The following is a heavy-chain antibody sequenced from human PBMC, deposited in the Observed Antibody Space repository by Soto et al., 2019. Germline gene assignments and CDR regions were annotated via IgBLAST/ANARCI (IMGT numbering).Heavy chain of an antibody. V-gene: IGHV1-3*01. D-gene: IGHD3-3*01. CDR1: GYTFTSYA. J-gene: IGHJ5*02. CDR2: INAGNGNT. Sequence: ASVKVSCKASGYTFTSYAMHWVRQAPGQRLEWMGWINAGNGNTKYSQRFQGRVTITRDTSASTAYMELSSLRSEDTAVYYCARGTPVYDFWSGYYFGWFDPWGQGTLVTV. CDR3: ARGTPVYDFWSGYYFGWFDP.